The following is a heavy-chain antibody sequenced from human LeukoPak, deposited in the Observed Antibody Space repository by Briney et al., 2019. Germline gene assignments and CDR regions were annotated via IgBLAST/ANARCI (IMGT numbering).Heavy chain of an antibody. D-gene: IGHD3-22*01. CDR2: IYSGGSA. Sequence: GGSLRLSCAASGFTVSSNYMSWVRQAPGKGVEWVSVIYSGGSAYYADSVKGRFTISRDNSKNTLYLQMNSLRAEDTAVYYCARGSRRGPAGYYDSSGYYYGGDFDYWGQGTLVTVSS. CDR3: ARGSRRGPAGYYDSSGYYYGGDFDY. J-gene: IGHJ4*02. V-gene: IGHV3-53*01. CDR1: GFTVSSNY.